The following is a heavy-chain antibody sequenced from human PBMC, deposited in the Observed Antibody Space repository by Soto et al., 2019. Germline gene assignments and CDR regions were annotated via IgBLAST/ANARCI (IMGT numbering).Heavy chain of an antibody. J-gene: IGHJ4*02. CDR1: GGSISSYY. D-gene: IGHD4-17*01. CDR2: IYYSGST. CDR3: ARGAGDLDYFDY. Sequence: SETLSLTCTVSGGSISSYYWSWIRQPPGEGLEWIGYIYYSGSTNYNPSLKSRATISVDTSKNQFSLKLSSVTAADTAVYYCARGAGDLDYFDYWGQGTLVTVSS. V-gene: IGHV4-59*01.